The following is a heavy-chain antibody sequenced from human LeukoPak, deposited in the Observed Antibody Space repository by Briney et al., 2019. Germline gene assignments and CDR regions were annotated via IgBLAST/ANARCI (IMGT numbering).Heavy chain of an antibody. Sequence: PSETLSLTCTVSGGSISSYYWSWLRQPPGKGLEWIGYIYYSGSTNYNPSLKSRVTISVDTSKKQFSLKLSSVTAADTAVYYCARYCSSPSCLLDAFDIWGQGTVVTVSS. CDR3: ARYCSSPSCLLDAFDI. V-gene: IGHV4-59*08. CDR2: IYYSGST. D-gene: IGHD2-2*01. CDR1: GGSISSYY. J-gene: IGHJ3*02.